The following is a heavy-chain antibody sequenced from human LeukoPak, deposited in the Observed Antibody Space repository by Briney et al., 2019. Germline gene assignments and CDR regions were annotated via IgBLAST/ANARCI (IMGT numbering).Heavy chain of an antibody. CDR1: GFTFSSYW. CDR2: INSDGSST. V-gene: IGHV3-74*01. J-gene: IGHJ4*02. CDR3: VRPSAAGPLFDY. D-gene: IGHD6-13*01. Sequence: GGSLRLSCAASGFTFSSYWMHWVRQAPGKGLVWVSRINSDGSSTSYADSVKGRFTISRDNAKNTLYLQMNSLRAEDTAVYYRVRPSAAGPLFDYWGQGTLVTVSS.